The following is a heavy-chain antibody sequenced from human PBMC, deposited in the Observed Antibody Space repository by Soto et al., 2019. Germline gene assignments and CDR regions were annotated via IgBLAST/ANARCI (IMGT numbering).Heavy chain of an antibody. CDR1: GYTFTSNG. CDR2: ISAYNGNT. V-gene: IGHV1-18*01. CDR3: ARGMGQAVDY. J-gene: IGHJ4*02. Sequence: QVQLVQSGAEVKKPGASVKVSCKASGYTFTSNGISWVRQAPGQGLEWMGWISAYNGNTNYAQKLQGRVTMTTDTSTSNGYMEPRRLKSYATAGLFCARGMGQAVDYWGQGTLVTVSS. D-gene: IGHD3-16*01.